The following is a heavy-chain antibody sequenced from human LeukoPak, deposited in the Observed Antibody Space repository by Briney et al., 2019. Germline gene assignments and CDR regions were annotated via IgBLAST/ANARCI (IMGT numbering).Heavy chain of an antibody. D-gene: IGHD3-10*01. CDR3: ARAPFSGSYYKSDYYYYMDV. CDR1: GFTFSSYS. CDR2: ISSSSSTI. Sequence: GGSLRLSCAASGFTFSSYSMNWVRQAPGKGLEWVSYISSSSSTIYYADSVKGRFTISRDNSKNTLYLQMNSLRAEDTAVYYCARAPFSGSYYKSDYYYYMDVRGKGTTVTVSS. J-gene: IGHJ6*03. V-gene: IGHV3-48*01.